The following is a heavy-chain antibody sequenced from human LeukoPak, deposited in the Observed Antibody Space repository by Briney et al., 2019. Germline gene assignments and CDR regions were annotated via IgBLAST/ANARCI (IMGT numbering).Heavy chain of an antibody. V-gene: IGHV3-7*01. J-gene: IGHJ4*02. Sequence: GGSLRLSCAASGFTFSSYWMSWVRQAPGKGLEWVANIKQDGSEKYYVDSVKGRFTISRDNAKNSLYLQMNSLRAEDTAVYYCARETRYSSSWYGFDYWGQGTLVTVSS. CDR2: IKQDGSEK. CDR1: GFTFSSYW. D-gene: IGHD6-13*01. CDR3: ARETRYSSSWYGFDY.